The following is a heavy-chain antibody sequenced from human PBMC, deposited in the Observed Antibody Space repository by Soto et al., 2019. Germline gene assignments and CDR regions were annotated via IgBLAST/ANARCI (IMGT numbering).Heavy chain of an antibody. V-gene: IGHV3-30*14. D-gene: IGHD2-21*02. Sequence: GGSLRLSCAASGFTFGNYALHWVRQAPGKGLEWVAVISFDGSKKYYADSVKGRFTISRDNFKNTVFLQMNSLRTEDAALYFCAREDDYNDRYFYYGLDVWGQGTTVTVSS. J-gene: IGHJ6*02. CDR3: AREDDYNDRYFYYGLDV. CDR1: GFTFGNYA. CDR2: ISFDGSKK.